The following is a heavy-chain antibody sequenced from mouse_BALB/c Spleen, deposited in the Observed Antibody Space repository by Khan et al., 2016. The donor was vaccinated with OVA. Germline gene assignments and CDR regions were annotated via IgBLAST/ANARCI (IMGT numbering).Heavy chain of an antibody. CDR3: ARDRSYLHRGFAY. J-gene: IGHJ3*01. V-gene: IGHV2-6-7*01. D-gene: IGHD1-1*01. CDR1: GFSLTGYG. CDR2: IWGDGST. Sequence: VQLQESGPGLVAPSQSLSITCTVSGFSLTGYGVNWVRQPLGKGLEWLGMIWGDGSTDYNSALKSRLSICKDKSKSNVFLKMNSLQTDDTARYYCARDRSYLHRGFAYWGQGTLVTVSA.